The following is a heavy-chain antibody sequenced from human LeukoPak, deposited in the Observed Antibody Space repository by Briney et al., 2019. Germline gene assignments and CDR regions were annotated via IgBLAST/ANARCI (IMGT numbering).Heavy chain of an antibody. Sequence: ASVKVSCKASGYTFTSYAMHWVRQAPGQRLEWMGWINAGNGNTKYSQKLQGRVTMTTDTSTSTAYMELRSLRSDDTAVYYCAREEKPGPGIAVAGTNYWGQGTLVTVSS. V-gene: IGHV1-3*01. J-gene: IGHJ4*02. CDR2: INAGNGNT. CDR1: GYTFTSYA. D-gene: IGHD6-19*01. CDR3: AREEKPGPGIAVAGTNY.